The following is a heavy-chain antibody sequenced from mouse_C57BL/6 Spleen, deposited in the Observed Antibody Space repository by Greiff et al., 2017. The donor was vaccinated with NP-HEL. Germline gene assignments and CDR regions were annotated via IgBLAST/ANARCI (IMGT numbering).Heavy chain of an antibody. Sequence: QVQLKQSGAELVKPGASVKISCKASGYAFSSYWMNWVKQRPGKGLEWIGQIYPGDGDTNYNGKFKGKATLTADKSSSTAYMQLSSLTSEDSAVYFCARGAYPYYYAMDYWGQGTSVTVSS. D-gene: IGHD3-1*01. V-gene: IGHV1-80*01. CDR2: IYPGDGDT. CDR3: ARGAYPYYYAMDY. CDR1: GYAFSSYW. J-gene: IGHJ4*01.